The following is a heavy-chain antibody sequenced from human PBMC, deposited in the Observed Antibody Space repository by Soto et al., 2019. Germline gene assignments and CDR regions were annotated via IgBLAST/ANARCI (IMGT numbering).Heavy chain of an antibody. V-gene: IGHV4-31*03. CDR1: GGSISSGGYY. J-gene: IGHJ6*02. Sequence: SETLSLTCTVSGGSISSGGYYWSWIRQHPGKGLEWIGYIYYSGSTYYNPSLKSRVTISVDTSKNQFSLKLSSVTAADTAVYYCARSERIWTTVRYYGMDVWGQGTTVTVSS. CDR3: ARSERIWTTVRYYGMDV. CDR2: IYYSGST. D-gene: IGHD4-4*01.